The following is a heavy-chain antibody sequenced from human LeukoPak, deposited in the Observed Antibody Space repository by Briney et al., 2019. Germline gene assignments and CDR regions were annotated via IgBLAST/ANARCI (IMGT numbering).Heavy chain of an antibody. Sequence: GGSLRLSCAASGFTFSSYWMNWVRQAPGKGLEWVANTKRDGNEKNYVDSVKGRFSISRDNAKNSLYLQMDSLRAEDTAVYYCAKEGAYPIITYDSWGQGALVTVSS. CDR3: AKEGAYPIITYDS. J-gene: IGHJ5*01. CDR1: GFTFSSYW. D-gene: IGHD3-10*01. CDR2: TKRDGNEK. V-gene: IGHV3-7*01.